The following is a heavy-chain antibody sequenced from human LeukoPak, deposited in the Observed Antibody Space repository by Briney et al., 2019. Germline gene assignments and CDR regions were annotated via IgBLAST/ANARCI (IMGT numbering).Heavy chain of an antibody. CDR2: INPSGGST. CDR3: ARGREQWLIFDY. J-gene: IGHJ4*02. Sequence: ASVKVSCKASGYSFTSYYMHWVRQAPGQGLEWMGIINPSGGSTSYAQKFQGRVTMTRDMSTSTVYMELSSLRSEDTAVYYCARGREQWLIFDYWGQGTLVTVSS. D-gene: IGHD6-19*01. CDR1: GYSFTSYY. V-gene: IGHV1-46*01.